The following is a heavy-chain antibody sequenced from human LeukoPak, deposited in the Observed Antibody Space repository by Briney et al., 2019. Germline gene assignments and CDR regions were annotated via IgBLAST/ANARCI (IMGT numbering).Heavy chain of an antibody. J-gene: IGHJ4*02. D-gene: IGHD2-2*01. CDR3: ARDRRGKSSLRDIVVVPAALGGY. CDR1: GGSFNSYV. CDR2: IIPILNVA. V-gene: IGHV1-69*04. Sequence: GASVKVSCKASGGSFNSYVMTWVRQAPGQGLEWMGRIIPILNVANVAQKFQGRVTMTRDTSTSTVYMELSSLRSEDTAVYYCARDRRGKSSLRDIVVVPAALGGYWGQGTLVTVSS.